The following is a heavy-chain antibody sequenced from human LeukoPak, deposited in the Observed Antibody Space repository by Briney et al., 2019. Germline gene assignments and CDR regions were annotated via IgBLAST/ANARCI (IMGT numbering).Heavy chain of an antibody. CDR3: ARDSSGTAYVFDI. J-gene: IGHJ3*02. V-gene: IGHV1-69*05. Sequence: ASVKVSCKASGGTFSSYAISWVRQAPGQGLEWMGGIIPIFGTANYAQKFQGRVTITTDESTSTAYMELSSLRSEDTAVYYCARDSSGTAYVFDIWGQGTMVTVSS. D-gene: IGHD5-18*01. CDR1: GGTFSSYA. CDR2: IIPIFGTA.